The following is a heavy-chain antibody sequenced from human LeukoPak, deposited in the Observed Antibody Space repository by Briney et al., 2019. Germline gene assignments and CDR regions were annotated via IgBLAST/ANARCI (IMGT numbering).Heavy chain of an antibody. CDR3: ARGLYYDSSGLPFDY. J-gene: IGHJ4*02. CDR2: IIPIFGTA. Sequence: SVKVSCKAAGGTFSSYAISWVREAPGQGLEWMGGIIPIFGTANYAQKFQGRVTVTADESTSTAYMELSSLRSEDTAVYYCARGLYYDSSGLPFDYWGQGTLVTVSS. V-gene: IGHV1-69*13. D-gene: IGHD3-22*01. CDR1: GGTFSSYA.